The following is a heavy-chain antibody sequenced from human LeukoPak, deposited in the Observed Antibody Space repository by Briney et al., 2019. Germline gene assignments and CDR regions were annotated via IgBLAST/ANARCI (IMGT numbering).Heavy chain of an antibody. Sequence: SETLSLTCTVSDASITNYDWSWVRQPPGKGLEFIGHVRYSGTANYNPSLRSRVTISIDTSKKHFFLKLKSVTAADTAVYYCARGITMVRGVGRPGMDVWGQGTLVTVSS. CDR2: VRYSGTA. D-gene: IGHD3-10*01. CDR3: ARGITMVRGVGRPGMDV. V-gene: IGHV4-59*01. CDR1: DASITNYD. J-gene: IGHJ4*02.